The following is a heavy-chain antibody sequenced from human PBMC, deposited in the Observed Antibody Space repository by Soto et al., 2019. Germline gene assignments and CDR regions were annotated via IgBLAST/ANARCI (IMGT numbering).Heavy chain of an antibody. CDR1: GYTLTELS. V-gene: IGHV1-24*01. CDR2: FDLENGET. J-gene: IGHJ6*02. Sequence: ASVKVSCKVSGYTLTELSIHWVRQAPGEGLEWMGGFDLENGETIYAQRFQGRVTMTEESSADTPYTELSSLRSEDTAVYYCARDWVAMAPGYYYYGMDVWGQGTTVTVSS. CDR3: ARDWVAMAPGYYYYGMDV. D-gene: IGHD5-18*01.